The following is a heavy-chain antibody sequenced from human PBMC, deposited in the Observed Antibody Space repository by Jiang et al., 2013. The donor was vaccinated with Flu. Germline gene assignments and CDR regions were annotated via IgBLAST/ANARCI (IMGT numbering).Heavy chain of an antibody. D-gene: IGHD1-26*01. V-gene: IGHV1-69*04. CDR1: GGTFSSFG. CDR2: IIPILGLA. CDR3: ARFAWELNPRDV. J-gene: IGHJ6*02. Sequence: GAEVKKPGSSVKVSCKASGGTFSSFGLSWVRQAPGQGLEWMGRIIPILGLANYAQEFQGRVTMTADKSTDTAYLELSNLTSEDTAVYYCARFAWELNPRDVWGQGTTVTVSS.